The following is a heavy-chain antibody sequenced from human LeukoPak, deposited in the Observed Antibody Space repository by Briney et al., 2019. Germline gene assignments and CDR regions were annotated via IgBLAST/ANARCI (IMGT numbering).Heavy chain of an antibody. D-gene: IGHD6-13*01. J-gene: IGHJ4*02. Sequence: GRSLRLSCAASGFTFSTYWMSWVRQAPGKGLVWVANIKQDGSEKYYVDSVNGRFTISRDSANNSLYLQMNTLRADDTAVYYCARVDSSSWYCVGYWGQGTLVTVSS. CDR2: IKQDGSEK. V-gene: IGHV3-7*01. CDR3: ARVDSSSWYCVGY. CDR1: GFTFSTYW.